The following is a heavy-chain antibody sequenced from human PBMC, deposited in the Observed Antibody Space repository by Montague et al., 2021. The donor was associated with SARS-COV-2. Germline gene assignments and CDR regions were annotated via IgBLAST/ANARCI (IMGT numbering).Heavy chain of an antibody. J-gene: IGHJ6*03. D-gene: IGHD3-10*01. V-gene: IGHV4-34*01. CDR1: GGSFSGYY. CDR3: ARLRDGVIPSPILGVGPYYSYYFIDV. Sequence: SETRSLTCAVYGGSFSGYYWNWIRQPPGKGLEWIGEINHGGITNYNPSLKSRLTISADTSKNQFSLKLTSVAAADTAVYYCARLRDGVIPSPILGVGPYYSYYFIDVWERDHGHRLL. CDR2: INHGGIT.